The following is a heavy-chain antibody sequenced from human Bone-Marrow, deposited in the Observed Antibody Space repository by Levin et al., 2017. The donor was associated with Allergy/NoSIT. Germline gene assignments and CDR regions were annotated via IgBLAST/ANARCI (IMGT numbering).Heavy chain of an antibody. CDR2: IYWNGDK. D-gene: IGHD3-22*01. V-gene: IGHV2-5*04. CDR1: GFSLTTIGVG. CDR3: ARVFYFDSSGYFLDH. Sequence: SGPTLVKPTQTLTLTCSISGFSLTTIGVGVGWIRQSPGEAPECLALIYWNGDKRYNPSLRNRVAVTQDTSKNQVVLTMTNMDPVDTGTYYCARVFYFDSSGYFLDHWGQGALVTVSS. J-gene: IGHJ4*02.